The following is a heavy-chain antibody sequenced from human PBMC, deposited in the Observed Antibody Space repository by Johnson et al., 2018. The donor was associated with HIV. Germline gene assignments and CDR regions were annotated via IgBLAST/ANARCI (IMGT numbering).Heavy chain of an antibody. CDR3: AKARSLLDYGGFDAFDI. CDR1: GFTFDDYG. CDR2: INWTGGST. D-gene: IGHD4-23*01. V-gene: IGHV3-20*04. J-gene: IGHJ3*02. Sequence: VQLVESGGGVVRPGGSLRLSCAASGFTFDDYGMSWVRQAPGKGLEWVSGINWTGGSTGYADSVKGRFTISRDNSKNTLSLQMISLRAEDTAMYYCAKARSLLDYGGFDAFDIWGQGTLVIVSS.